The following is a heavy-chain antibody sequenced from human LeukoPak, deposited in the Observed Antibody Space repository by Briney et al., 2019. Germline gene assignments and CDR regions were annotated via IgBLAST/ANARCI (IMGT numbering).Heavy chain of an antibody. J-gene: IGHJ4*02. CDR1: GGSFSGYY. D-gene: IGHD2-2*02. Sequence: PSETLSLTCAVYGGSFSGYYWSWIRQPPGKGLEWIGEINHSGSTNYNPSLKSRVTISVDTSKNQFSLKLSSVTAADTAVYYCARRGYCSRTSCYTWGQGTLVTVSS. V-gene: IGHV4-34*01. CDR3: ARRGYCSRTSCYT. CDR2: INHSGST.